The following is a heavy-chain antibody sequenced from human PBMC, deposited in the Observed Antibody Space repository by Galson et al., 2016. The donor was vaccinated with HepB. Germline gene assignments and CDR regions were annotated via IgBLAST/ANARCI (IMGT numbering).Heavy chain of an antibody. CDR1: GFTFSRYV. CDR3: AKDQVYSISRGVPKYYYYGMDV. J-gene: IGHJ6*02. CDR2: IWSDGSNK. Sequence: SLRLSCAASGFTFSRYVMYWVRQAPGKGLEWVAVIWSDGSNKYYADSVEGRFTISRDNSKNTLFLQMNSLRAEDTAVYYCAKDQVYSISRGVPKYYYYGMDVWGQGTTVTVSS. V-gene: IGHV3-33*06. D-gene: IGHD6-6*01.